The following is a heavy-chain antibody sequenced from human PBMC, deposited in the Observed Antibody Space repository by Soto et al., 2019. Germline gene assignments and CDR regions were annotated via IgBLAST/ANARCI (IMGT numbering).Heavy chain of an antibody. D-gene: IGHD3-10*01. CDR1: GFPFSSYE. CDR3: ARAGGSGTYYSYYYYGMDV. Sequence: EVQLVESGGGLEQPGGSLRLSCAASGFPFSSYEMNWVRQAPGKGLEWISYISYSGGTIYYADSVEGRFTISRDNAENSLYLQMNSPKAEDTAVYYCARAGGSGTYYSYYYYGMDVWGQGTAVTVSS. J-gene: IGHJ6*02. CDR2: ISYSGGTI. V-gene: IGHV3-48*03.